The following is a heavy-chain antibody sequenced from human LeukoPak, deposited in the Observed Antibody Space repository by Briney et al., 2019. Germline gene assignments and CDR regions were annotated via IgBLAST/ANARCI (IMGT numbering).Heavy chain of an antibody. V-gene: IGHV3-23*01. CDR1: GFTFSSYA. CDR3: AKEIHNYDFWSGGYYYGMDV. CDR2: ISGSGGST. D-gene: IGHD3-3*01. J-gene: IGHJ6*02. Sequence: PGGSLRLSCAASGFTFSSYAMGWVRQAPGKGLEWVSAISGSGGSTYYADSVKGRFTISRDNSKNTLYLQMNSLRAEDTAVYYCAKEIHNYDFWSGGYYYGMDVWGQGTTVTVSS.